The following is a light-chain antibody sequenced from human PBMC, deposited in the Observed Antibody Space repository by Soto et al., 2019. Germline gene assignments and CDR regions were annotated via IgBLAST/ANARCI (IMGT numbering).Light chain of an antibody. CDR3: ASWDDSLRVLYV. CDR2: RNN. CDR1: TSNIGRNY. V-gene: IGLV1-47*01. Sequence: QSVLTQPHSASGTPGQRVTISCSGSTSNIGRNYVHWYQQLPETAPKLLIYRNNKRPSGVPERVSGSKSGTSASLAISGLRSEDEADYYCASWDDSLRVLYVFVTGTTLTVL. J-gene: IGLJ1*01.